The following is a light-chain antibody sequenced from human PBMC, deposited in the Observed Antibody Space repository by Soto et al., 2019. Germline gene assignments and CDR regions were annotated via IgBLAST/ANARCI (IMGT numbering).Light chain of an antibody. CDR3: QQYGSSPQA. V-gene: IGKV3-20*01. Sequence: EIVLTQSPGTLSLSPGERATLSCRASQSVSSSYLAWYQQKPGQAPRLLIYGASSRATGIPDRFSGSGSGTDFSLTISRLEPEDFAEYYSQQYGSSPQAFGQGTKVDIK. J-gene: IGKJ1*01. CDR1: QSVSSSY. CDR2: GAS.